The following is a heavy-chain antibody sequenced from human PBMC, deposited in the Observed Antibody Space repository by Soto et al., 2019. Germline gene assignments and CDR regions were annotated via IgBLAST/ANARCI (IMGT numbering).Heavy chain of an antibody. CDR3: TRQEFDFYYGLDV. D-gene: IGHD3-10*01. V-gene: IGHV4-39*01. J-gene: IGHJ6*02. CDR2: LYYSGST. CDR1: GGSISRSSYY. Sequence: SETXSLTCTVSGGSISRSSYYWAWIRQPPGKGLEWIGSLYYSGSTYYNPSLKSRLTISVDTSKNQFSLKLSSVTAADTAVYYCTRQEFDFYYGLDVWGQGTTVTVSS.